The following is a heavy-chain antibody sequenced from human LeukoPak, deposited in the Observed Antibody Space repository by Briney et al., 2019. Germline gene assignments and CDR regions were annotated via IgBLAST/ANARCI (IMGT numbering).Heavy chain of an antibody. CDR3: ARDPGGGYKDDALDI. D-gene: IGHD3-16*01. V-gene: IGHV4-4*02. J-gene: IGHJ3*02. Sequence: PSGTLSLTCAVSGGSISTNNWWSWVRQPPGKGLEWIGEIYHSGSTNYNPSLKSRVTISVDKSKDQFSLKLSSVTAADTAVYYCARDPGGGYKDDALDIWGQGTMVTVSS. CDR2: IYHSGST. CDR1: GGSISTNNW.